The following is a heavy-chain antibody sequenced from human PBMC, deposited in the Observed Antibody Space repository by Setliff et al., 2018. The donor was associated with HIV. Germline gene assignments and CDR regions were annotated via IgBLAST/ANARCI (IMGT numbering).Heavy chain of an antibody. D-gene: IGHD5-12*01. J-gene: IGHJ3*02. CDR2: IKPHSGGT. CDR3: ARGGLATGAFDI. Sequence: GASVKVSCKASGYSFSKYGISWVRQAPGQGLEWMGWIKPHSGGTNFAQKFQGRVTLTRDTSIDTLYMDLTGLTSDDTAVYYCARGGLATGAFDIWGQGTMVTVSS. V-gene: IGHV1-2*02. CDR1: GYSFSKYG.